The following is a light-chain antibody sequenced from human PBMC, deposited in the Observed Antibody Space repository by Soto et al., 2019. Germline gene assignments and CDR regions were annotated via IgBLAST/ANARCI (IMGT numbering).Light chain of an antibody. CDR1: EGISNY. CDR3: QKYNSGGPLT. V-gene: IGKV1-27*01. Sequence: IQLTQSPSSLSASVGDRVTIACRASEGISNYVAWFQQKPGKVPKLLIYAASTLQSGVPSRFSGSGSGTDFTLTISSLQPDDVATYFCQKYNSGGPLTFGGGTKVDI. CDR2: AAS. J-gene: IGKJ4*01.